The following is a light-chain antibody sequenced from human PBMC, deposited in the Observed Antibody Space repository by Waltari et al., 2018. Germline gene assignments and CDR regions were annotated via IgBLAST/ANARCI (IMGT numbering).Light chain of an antibody. V-gene: IGKV1-39*01. CDR1: QSISSY. CDR2: YAN. J-gene: IGKJ3*01. CDR3: QQGNSNPFT. Sequence: DIQMSQSPSSLSASVGDRVTITCRASQSISSYLNWYQQKPGKAPKLLIYYANSLASGVPSRFSGSGSGTEFTLTISSLQPEDFATYYCQQGNSNPFTFGPGTKLDIK.